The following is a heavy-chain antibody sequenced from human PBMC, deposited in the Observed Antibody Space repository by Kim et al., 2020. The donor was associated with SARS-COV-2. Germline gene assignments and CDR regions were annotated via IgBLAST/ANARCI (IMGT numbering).Heavy chain of an antibody. V-gene: IGHV2-70*11. CDR2: IDWDDDK. J-gene: IGHJ6*02. D-gene: IGHD6-13*01. Sequence: SGPTLVKPTQTLTLTCTFSGFSLSTSGMCVSWIRQPPGKALEWLARIDWDDDKYYSTSLKTRLTISKDTSKNQVVLTMTNMDPVDTVTYYCARNRWQQLATPNGANYYYYGMDVWGQGTTVTVSS. CDR3: ARNRWQQLATPNGANYYYYGMDV. CDR1: GFSLSTSGMC.